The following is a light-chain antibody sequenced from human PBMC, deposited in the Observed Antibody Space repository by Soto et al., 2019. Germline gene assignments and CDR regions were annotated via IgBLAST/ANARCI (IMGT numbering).Light chain of an antibody. Sequence: AIRMTQSPSSLSASTGDRVTITCRASQGISSYLAWYQQKPGKAPKLLIYAASTLQSGVPSRFSGSGSGTDFTLTISCLQSEDFATYYCQQYYSYPWTLGQGTKVHIK. J-gene: IGKJ1*01. CDR2: AAS. CDR1: QGISSY. CDR3: QQYYSYPWT. V-gene: IGKV1-8*01.